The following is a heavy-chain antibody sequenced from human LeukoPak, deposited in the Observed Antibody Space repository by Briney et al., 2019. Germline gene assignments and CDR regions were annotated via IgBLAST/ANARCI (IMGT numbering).Heavy chain of an antibody. Sequence: QSGGSLRVSSAASAFIFDSYAMTWVRQAPGKGLESVSSNRGAGGITKYADLVKGRFTISRDNSKYTLFLQMNSLRAEDTAVYYCAKYGVDCSSTSCYPLYYMDVWGKGTTVTVSS. D-gene: IGHD2-2*01. V-gene: IGHV3-23*01. CDR1: AFIFDSYA. J-gene: IGHJ6*03. CDR2: NRGAGGIT. CDR3: AKYGVDCSSTSCYPLYYMDV.